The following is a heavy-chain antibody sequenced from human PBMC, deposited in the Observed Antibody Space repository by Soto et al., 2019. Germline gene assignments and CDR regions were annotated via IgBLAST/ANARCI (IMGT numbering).Heavy chain of an antibody. CDR1: GGYISSGGYC. J-gene: IGHJ6*02. V-gene: IGHV4-31*03. CDR3: ARDARYLVAAAGTGGDYYGMDV. CDR2: IYYSGST. D-gene: IGHD6-13*01. Sequence: SQTHSLRYTVSGGYISSGGYCWSWIRQHPGKGLEWIGYIYYSGSTYYNPSLKSRVTISVDTSKNQFSLKLSSVTAADTAVYYCARDARYLVAAAGTGGDYYGMDVWGQGTTVTVSS.